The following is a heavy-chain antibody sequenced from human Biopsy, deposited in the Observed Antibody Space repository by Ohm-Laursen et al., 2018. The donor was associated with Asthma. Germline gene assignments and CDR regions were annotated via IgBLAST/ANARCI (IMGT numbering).Heavy chain of an antibody. CDR1: GFAVSRDY. Sequence: SLRLSRAASGFAVSRDYMFWVRQAPGKGLEWVSVIYSGGTSHTADSVRGRFTISGDYSKNTLYLQMHSLRAEDTAVYYCARRDSSNWSHYYFDYWGQGTLVTVSS. V-gene: IGHV3-53*01. CDR2: IYSGGTS. CDR3: ARRDSSNWSHYYFDY. D-gene: IGHD3-22*01. J-gene: IGHJ4*02.